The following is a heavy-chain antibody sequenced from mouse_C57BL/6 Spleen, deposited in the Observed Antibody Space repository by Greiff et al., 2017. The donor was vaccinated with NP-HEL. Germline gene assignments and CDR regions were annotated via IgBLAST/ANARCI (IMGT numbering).Heavy chain of an antibody. CDR3: ERGGDGYYPYWYFDV. D-gene: IGHD2-3*01. Sequence: VHLQQSGPVLVKPGASVKMSCKASGYTFTDYYMNWVKQSHGQSLEWIGVINPYNGGTSYNQKFKGKATLTVDKSSSTAYMELNSLTSEDSAVYYCERGGDGYYPYWYFDVWGTGTTVTVSS. J-gene: IGHJ1*03. CDR2: INPYNGGT. V-gene: IGHV1-19*01. CDR1: GYTFTDYY.